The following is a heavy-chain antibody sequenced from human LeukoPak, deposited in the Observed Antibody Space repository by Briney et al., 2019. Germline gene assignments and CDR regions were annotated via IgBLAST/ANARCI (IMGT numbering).Heavy chain of an antibody. V-gene: IGHV4-4*02. J-gene: IGHJ4*02. CDR1: GGSISSNNW. CDR2: IYHSGST. Sequence: SETLSLTCAVSGGSISSNNWWSWVRQPPGKGLEWIGEIYHSGSTNYNPSLKSRVTISADKSKNQLSLKLSSVTAADTAVYYCARDVGARLSGYWGQGTLVTVSS. D-gene: IGHD6-6*01. CDR3: ARDVGARLSGY.